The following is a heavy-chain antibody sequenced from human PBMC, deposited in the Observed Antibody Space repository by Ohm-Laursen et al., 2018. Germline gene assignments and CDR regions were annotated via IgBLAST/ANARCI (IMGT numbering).Heavy chain of an antibody. CDR1: GFTFSNYA. Sequence: SLRLSCSASGFTFSNYAMTWVRQAPGKGLEWVSAISGSGGSTYYADSVKGRFTISRDNSKNTLYLQMNSLRAEDTAVYYCASRYNWNYVTAFDIWGQGTMVTVSS. CDR2: ISGSGGST. J-gene: IGHJ3*02. D-gene: IGHD1-7*01. CDR3: ASRYNWNYVTAFDI. V-gene: IGHV3-23*01.